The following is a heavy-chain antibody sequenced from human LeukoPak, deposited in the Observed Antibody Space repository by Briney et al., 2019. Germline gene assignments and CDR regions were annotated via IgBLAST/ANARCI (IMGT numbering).Heavy chain of an antibody. CDR2: ISSSGSTI. CDR1: GFTFGSYE. V-gene: IGHV3-48*03. CDR3: ARAPSGWYPDY. J-gene: IGHJ4*02. Sequence: GGSLRLSCAASGFTFGSYEMNWVRQAPGKGLEWVSYISSSGSTIYYADSVKGRFTISRDNAKNSLYLQMNSLRAEDTAVYYCARAPSGWYPDYWGQGTLVTVSS. D-gene: IGHD6-19*01.